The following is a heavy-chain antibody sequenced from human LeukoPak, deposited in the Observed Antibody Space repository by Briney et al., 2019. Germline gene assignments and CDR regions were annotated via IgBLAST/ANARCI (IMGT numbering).Heavy chain of an antibody. CDR1: GFSFDEYA. V-gene: IGHV3-20*04. CDR3: ARDLIPPGEFPYYYYMDV. Sequence: GGSLRLSCAASGFSFDEYAMHWLRQAPGKGLEWVSGINWSGGSIGYADSVKGRFTISRDNAKNSLYLQMNSLRAEDTAVYYCARDLIPPGEFPYYYYMDVWGKGTTVTVSS. D-gene: IGHD3-10*01. CDR2: INWSGGSI. J-gene: IGHJ6*03.